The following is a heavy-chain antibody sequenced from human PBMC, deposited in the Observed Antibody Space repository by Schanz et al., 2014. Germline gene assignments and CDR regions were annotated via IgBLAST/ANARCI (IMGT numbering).Heavy chain of an antibody. V-gene: IGHV3-20*04. D-gene: IGHD3-3*01. CDR3: ARGFDCWDR. CDR2: INWNGGST. J-gene: IGHJ4*02. Sequence: EVQLVESGGGLAQPGGSLRLSCAASGITFSGYSMNWVRQAPGKGLEWVSGINWNGGSTGYADSVKGRFTISRDNAKNSLYLQMNSLRAEDAAVYYCARGFDCWDRWGQGTLVIVSS. CDR1: GITFSGYS.